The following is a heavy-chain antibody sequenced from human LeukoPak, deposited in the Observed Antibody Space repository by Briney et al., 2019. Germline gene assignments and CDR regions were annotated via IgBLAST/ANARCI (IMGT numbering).Heavy chain of an antibody. D-gene: IGHD2-15*01. CDR1: GGSISNNY. Sequence: SETLSLTCTVSGGSISNNYWSWIRQTPGRGLEWVGYIYYTGSTYYSPSLESRVTISVDTSKNQFSLKLSSVTAADTAVYYCARHTLVAASSFDYWGQGTLVTVSS. CDR2: IYYTGST. V-gene: IGHV4-59*08. J-gene: IGHJ4*02. CDR3: ARHTLVAASSFDY.